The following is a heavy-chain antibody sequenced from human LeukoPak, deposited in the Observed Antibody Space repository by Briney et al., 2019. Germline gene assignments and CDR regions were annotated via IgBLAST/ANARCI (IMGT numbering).Heavy chain of an antibody. J-gene: IGHJ4*02. CDR2: ISGSGGST. D-gene: IGHD3-3*01. Sequence: GGSLRLSCAASGFTFSSYAMSWVRQAPGKGLEWVSAISGSGGSTYYADSVKGRFTISRDNSKNTLYLQMNSLRAEDTAVYYCAKSFRVLRFLERLLYFDYWGQGTLVTVSS. V-gene: IGHV3-23*01. CDR1: GFTFSSYA. CDR3: AKSFRVLRFLERLLYFDY.